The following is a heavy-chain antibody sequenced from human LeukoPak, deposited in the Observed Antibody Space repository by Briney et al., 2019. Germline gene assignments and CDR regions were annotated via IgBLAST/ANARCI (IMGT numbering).Heavy chain of an antibody. D-gene: IGHD3-10*01. J-gene: IGHJ3*02. Sequence: GGSLRLSCAASGFTFRSYWMHWVRQAPGKGLVWVSRINSDGTATTYADSVKGRFTISRDNAKNSLYLQMNSLRAEDTAVYYCARGGFGELSDAFDIWGQGTMVTVSS. CDR2: INSDGTAT. CDR1: GFTFRSYW. CDR3: ARGGFGELSDAFDI. V-gene: IGHV3-74*01.